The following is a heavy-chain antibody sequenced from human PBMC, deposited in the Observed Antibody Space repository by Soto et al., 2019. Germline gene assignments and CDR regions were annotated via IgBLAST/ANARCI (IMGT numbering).Heavy chain of an antibody. V-gene: IGHV3-23*01. Sequence: EVQLLESGGGLVQPGGSLRLSCAASGFTFSSYAMSWVRQAPGKGLEWVSSISGSGGSTYYADSVKGRFTISRDNSKNALYLQMSSLRGEDTAVYYCAKDPSSSWYLGAFDYWGQGTLVTVSS. CDR1: GFTFSSYA. J-gene: IGHJ4*02. CDR2: ISGSGGST. CDR3: AKDPSSSWYLGAFDY. D-gene: IGHD6-13*01.